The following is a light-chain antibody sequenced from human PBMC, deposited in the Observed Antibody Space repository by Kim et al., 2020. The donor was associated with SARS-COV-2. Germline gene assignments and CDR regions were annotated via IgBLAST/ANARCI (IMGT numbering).Light chain of an antibody. Sequence: SYELTQPPSVSVAPGKTARITCGGNNIGSKNVHWYQQKSGQAPVLVIYYDSDRPSGIPERFSGSNSGNTATLTISRVEAGDEADYYCQVWDNNSDHVVFG. CDR2: YDS. V-gene: IGLV3-21*04. J-gene: IGLJ2*01. CDR1: NIGSKN. CDR3: QVWDNNSDHVV.